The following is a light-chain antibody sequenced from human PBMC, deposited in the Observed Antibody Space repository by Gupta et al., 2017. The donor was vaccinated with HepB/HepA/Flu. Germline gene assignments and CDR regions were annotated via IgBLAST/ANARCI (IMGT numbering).Light chain of an antibody. Sequence: SSELTQDPAVSVALGQTVRITCQGDSLRSYYASWYQQKPGQAPVLVIYGKNNRPSGIPDRFSGSSSGNTASLTITGAQAEDEADYYCNSRDSSGNHLDVVFGGGTKL. V-gene: IGLV3-19*01. CDR2: GKN. J-gene: IGLJ2*01. CDR3: NSRDSSGNHLDVV. CDR1: SLRSYY.